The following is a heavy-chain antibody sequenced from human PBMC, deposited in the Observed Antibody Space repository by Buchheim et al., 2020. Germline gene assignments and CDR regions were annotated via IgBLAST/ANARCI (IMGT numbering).Heavy chain of an antibody. J-gene: IGHJ6*03. V-gene: IGHV1-69*01. D-gene: IGHD1-20*01. CDR1: GGTFSRSD. CDR2: IMPLFGIP. Sequence: VQLVQSGAEMKRPGSSVTVSCRASGGTFSRSDITWVRQAPGQGLEWMGGIMPLFGIPNYAQQFQGRVTITADESSSTAYMELSSLKSEDTAVYYCARVDNFHFYMDVWGEGT. CDR3: ARVDNFHFYMDV.